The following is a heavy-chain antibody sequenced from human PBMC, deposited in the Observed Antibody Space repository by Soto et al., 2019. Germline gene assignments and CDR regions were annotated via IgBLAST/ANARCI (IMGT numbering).Heavy chain of an antibody. D-gene: IGHD6-13*01. CDR1: GGSISSGGYY. Sequence: SETLSLTCTVSGGSISSGGYYWSWIRQHPGKGLEWIGYIYYSGSTYYNPSLKSRVTISVDTSKNQFSLKLSSVTAADTAVYYCARAPRRYSSSWPLDYWGQGTLVTVSS. CDR2: IYYSGST. V-gene: IGHV4-31*03. CDR3: ARAPRRYSSSWPLDY. J-gene: IGHJ4*02.